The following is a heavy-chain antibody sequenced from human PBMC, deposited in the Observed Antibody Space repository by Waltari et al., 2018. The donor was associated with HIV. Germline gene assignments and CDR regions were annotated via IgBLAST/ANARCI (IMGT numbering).Heavy chain of an antibody. Sequence: QVQLQQWGAGLLKPSETLSLTCAVYGGSFSGYYWSWIRQPPGKGLEWIGEINHSGSTNYNPSLKSRGTISVDTSKNQFSLKLSSVTAADTAVYYCARGQDYDFWSGYYYDYWGQGTLVTVSS. V-gene: IGHV4-34*01. D-gene: IGHD3-3*01. CDR3: ARGQDYDFWSGYYYDY. CDR1: GGSFSGYY. CDR2: INHSGST. J-gene: IGHJ4*02.